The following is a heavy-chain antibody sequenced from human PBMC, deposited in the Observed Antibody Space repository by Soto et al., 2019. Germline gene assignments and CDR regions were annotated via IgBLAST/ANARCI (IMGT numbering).Heavy chain of an antibody. CDR1: GYTFTSYG. D-gene: IGHD3-3*01. Sequence: ASVKVSCKASGYTFTSYGISWVRQAPGQGLEWMGWISAYNGNTNYAQKLQGRVTMTTDTSTSTAYMELRSLRSDDTAVYYCARDVRFLEWLLLLAVLGQGTMLTVSS. CDR3: ARDVRFLEWLLLLAV. V-gene: IGHV1-18*01. J-gene: IGHJ6*02. CDR2: ISAYNGNT.